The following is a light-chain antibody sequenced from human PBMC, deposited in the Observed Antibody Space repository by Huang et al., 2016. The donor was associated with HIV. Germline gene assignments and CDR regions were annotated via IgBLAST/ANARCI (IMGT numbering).Light chain of an antibody. V-gene: IGKV3-15*01. CDR1: QSVATN. CDR2: GAS. CDR3: QQYHNWPYT. Sequence: EIIMTQSPATLSLSPGEGASLSCRANQSVATNFAWYLPRPGQSPRILIFGASTRASGLPGRCSGSGSGTQFTLTVSGLQSEDFAVYYCQQYHNWPYTFGQGTKLEI. J-gene: IGKJ2*01.